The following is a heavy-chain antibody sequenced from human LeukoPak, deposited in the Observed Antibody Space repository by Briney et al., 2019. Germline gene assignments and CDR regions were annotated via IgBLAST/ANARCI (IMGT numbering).Heavy chain of an antibody. J-gene: IGHJ4*02. Sequence: GGSLRLSCATSGFTFSSYGMSWVRQAPGKGLEWVSSITSASDFIYYADSVKGRFTISRDNSKNSLSLQMNSLRAEDTALYYCARWDTTVGGFYWGRGTLVTVSS. V-gene: IGHV3-21*01. CDR3: ARWDTTVGGFY. CDR1: GFTFSSYG. D-gene: IGHD5-18*01. CDR2: ITSASDFI.